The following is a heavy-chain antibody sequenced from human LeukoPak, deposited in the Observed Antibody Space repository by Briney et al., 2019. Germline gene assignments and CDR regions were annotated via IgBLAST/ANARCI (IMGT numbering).Heavy chain of an antibody. D-gene: IGHD3-22*01. CDR1: GFSFTTYW. J-gene: IGHJ3*02. CDR3: ARDSYSPEGYDSSDDAFDI. Sequence: PGESLRLSCAASGFSFTTYWMSWVRQTPGKGLEWVANINQDETEKYYVDSVKGRFTISRDNGKNSLYLQMNTLRAEDTAVYYCARDSYSPEGYDSSDDAFDIWGQGTMVTVSS. V-gene: IGHV3-7*01. CDR2: INQDETEK.